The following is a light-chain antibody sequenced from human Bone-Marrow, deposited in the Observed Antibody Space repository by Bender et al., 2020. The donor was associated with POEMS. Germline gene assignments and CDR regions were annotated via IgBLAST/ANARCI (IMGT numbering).Light chain of an antibody. CDR1: SSDVGSYDL. J-gene: IGLJ3*02. Sequence: QSALTQPASVSGSPGQSIAISCTATSSDVGSYDLVSWYQHHPGKAPKLIIYEDIKRASGVSDRFSGSKSGRTASLTISGLQAEDEADYYCCSYPGCGVFGGGTKLTVL. CDR3: CSYPGCGV. CDR2: EDI. V-gene: IGLV2-23*01.